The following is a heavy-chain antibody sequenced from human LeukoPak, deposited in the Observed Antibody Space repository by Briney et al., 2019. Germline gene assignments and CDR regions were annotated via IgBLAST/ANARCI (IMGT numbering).Heavy chain of an antibody. Sequence: SETLSLTCAVYGGSFSSYYWSWIRQPPGKGLEWIAEIYHDGNTNYNPSLKSRVTISVDTSKNQFSLKLSSVTAADTAVYYCARLVLLWFGEFKLGRPVWFDPWGQGTLVTVSS. D-gene: IGHD3-10*01. CDR2: IYHDGNT. CDR1: GGSFSSYY. V-gene: IGHV4-34*01. J-gene: IGHJ5*02. CDR3: ARLVLLWFGEFKLGRPVWFDP.